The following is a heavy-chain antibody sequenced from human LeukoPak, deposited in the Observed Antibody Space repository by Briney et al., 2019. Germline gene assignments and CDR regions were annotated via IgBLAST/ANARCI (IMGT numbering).Heavy chain of an antibody. D-gene: IGHD3-22*01. CDR3: ARSGPSPRDSSGRVIDY. Sequence: SVKVSCKASGGTFSSYAISWVRQAPGQGLEWMGRIIPILGIANYALKFQGRVTITADKSTSTAYMELSSLRSEDTAVYYCARSGPSPRDSSGRVIDYWGQGTLVTVSS. V-gene: IGHV1-69*04. CDR1: GGTFSSYA. CDR2: IIPILGIA. J-gene: IGHJ4*02.